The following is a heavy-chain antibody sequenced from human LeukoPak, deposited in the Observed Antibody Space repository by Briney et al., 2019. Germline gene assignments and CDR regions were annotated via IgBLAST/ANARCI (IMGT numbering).Heavy chain of an antibody. Sequence: SETLSLTCTVSGGSISSYYWSWIRQPPGKGLEWIGYIYYSGSTNYNPSLKSRVTISVDTSKNQFSLKLSSVTAADTAVYYCARDRVYYDILTGPEDWGQGTLVTVSS. D-gene: IGHD3-9*01. J-gene: IGHJ4*02. CDR3: ARDRVYYDILTGPED. V-gene: IGHV4-59*01. CDR1: GGSISSYY. CDR2: IYYSGST.